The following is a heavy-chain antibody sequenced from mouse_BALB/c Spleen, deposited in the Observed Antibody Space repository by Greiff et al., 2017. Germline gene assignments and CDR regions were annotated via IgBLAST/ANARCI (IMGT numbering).Heavy chain of an antibody. D-gene: IGHD2-14*01. J-gene: IGHJ3*01. CDR3: TREDRYDGSFAY. CDR1: GYTFTSYY. V-gene: IGHV1S81*02. CDR2: INPSNGGT. Sequence: VQLQQPGAELVKPGASVKLSCKASGYTFTSYYMYWVKQRPGQGLEWIGGINPSNGGTNFNEKFKSKATLTVDKSSSTAYMQLSSLTSEDSAVYYCTREDRYDGSFAYWGQGTLVTVSA.